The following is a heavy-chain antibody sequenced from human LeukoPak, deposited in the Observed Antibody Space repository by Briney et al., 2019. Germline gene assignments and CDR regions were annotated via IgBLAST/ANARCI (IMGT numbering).Heavy chain of an antibody. Sequence: PSETLSLTCTVSGGSISSSSYYWGWIRQPPGKGLEWIGSIYYSGSTYYNPSLKSRVTISVDTSKNQFSLKLSSVTAADTAVYYCARGRRQQLIDYWGQGTLVTVSS. CDR2: IYYSGST. J-gene: IGHJ4*02. CDR3: ARGRRQQLIDY. D-gene: IGHD6-13*01. V-gene: IGHV4-39*07. CDR1: GGSISSSSYY.